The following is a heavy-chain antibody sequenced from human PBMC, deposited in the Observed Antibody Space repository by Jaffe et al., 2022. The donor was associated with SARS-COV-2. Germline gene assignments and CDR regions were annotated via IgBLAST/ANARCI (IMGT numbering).Heavy chain of an antibody. CDR3: ARLVLQLQGYFDL. CDR1: GGSISSSSYY. V-gene: IGHV4-39*01. D-gene: IGHD2-2*01. CDR2: IYYSGST. J-gene: IGHJ2*01. Sequence: QLQLQESGPGLVKPSETLSLTCTVSGGSISSSSYYWGWIRQPPGKGLEWIGSIYYSGSTYYNPSLKSRVTISVDTSKNQFSLKLSSVTAADTAVYYCARLVLQLQGYFDLWGRGTLVTVSS.